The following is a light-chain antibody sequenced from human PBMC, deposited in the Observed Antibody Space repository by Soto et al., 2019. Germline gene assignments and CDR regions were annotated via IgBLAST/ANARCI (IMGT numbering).Light chain of an antibody. CDR1: QGISSY. V-gene: IGKV1-9*01. Sequence: IQLTQSPSSLSASVGDRVTITCRASQGISSYLAWYQQKPGKAPKLLIYAASTLQSGVPSRFSGSGSGTDFTLTISSLQPEDFATYYCQQFNKYPRTFGPGTKVDIK. CDR2: AAS. J-gene: IGKJ3*01. CDR3: QQFNKYPRT.